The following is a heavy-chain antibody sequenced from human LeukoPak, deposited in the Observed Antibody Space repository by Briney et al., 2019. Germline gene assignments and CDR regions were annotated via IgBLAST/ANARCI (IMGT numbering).Heavy chain of an antibody. Sequence: SETMSLTCAVYGGSFSGYYWTWIRPPAGKGLEWIGEINHSGSTSYNPSLKTRVTISVDTSKNQVSLKPTAVTAADRAVYYSARGPIRSGGMDVWGQGTTVTVSS. J-gene: IGHJ6*02. CDR3: ARGPIRSGGMDV. D-gene: IGHD2-15*01. CDR1: GGSFSGYY. CDR2: INHSGST. V-gene: IGHV4-34*01.